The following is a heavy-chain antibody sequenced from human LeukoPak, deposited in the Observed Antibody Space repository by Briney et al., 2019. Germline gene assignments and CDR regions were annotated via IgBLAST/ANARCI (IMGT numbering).Heavy chain of an antibody. CDR1: GSTFSSHT. CDR2: ISNTGSVI. V-gene: IGHV3-48*04. CDR3: ARNLPAADY. J-gene: IGHJ4*02. Sequence: QPGGSLRLSCAASGSTFSSHTMNWVRQAPGKGLEWISYISNTGSVIYYADSVKGRFTISRDNAKNSLYLQMNSLRAEDTAVYYCARNLPAADYWGQGTRVTVSS. D-gene: IGHD2-2*01.